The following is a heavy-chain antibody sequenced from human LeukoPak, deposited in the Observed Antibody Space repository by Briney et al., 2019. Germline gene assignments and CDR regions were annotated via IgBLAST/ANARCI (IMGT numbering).Heavy chain of an antibody. Sequence: GGSLRLSCAASGFSISRYIMTWVRQAPGKGLEWVSAISDADAATVYAESVKGRFTISGDNSKNTLYLQMNSLRVDDTAIYYCAKARAGGSTYEYWGQGTLVTVPS. V-gene: IGHV3-23*01. D-gene: IGHD3-10*01. CDR2: ISDADAAT. CDR3: AKARAGGSTYEY. J-gene: IGHJ4*02. CDR1: GFSISRYI.